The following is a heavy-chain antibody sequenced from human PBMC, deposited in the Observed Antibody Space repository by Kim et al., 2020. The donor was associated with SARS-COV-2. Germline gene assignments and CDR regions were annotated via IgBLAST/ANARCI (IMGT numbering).Heavy chain of an antibody. D-gene: IGHD3-10*01. J-gene: IGHJ6*01. CDR2: IIPILGIA. Sequence: SVKVSCKASGGTFSSYAISWVRQAPGQGLEWMGRIIPILGIADYAQKFQGRVTITADKSTSTAYMELSSLRSEDTAVYYCARDAYYGSGSEYYYYYGMD. V-gene: IGHV1-69*04. CDR3: ARDAYYGSGSEYYYYYGMD. CDR1: GGTFSSYA.